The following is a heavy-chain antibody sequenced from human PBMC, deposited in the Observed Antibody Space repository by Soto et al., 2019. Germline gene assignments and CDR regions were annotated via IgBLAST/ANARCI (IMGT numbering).Heavy chain of an antibody. D-gene: IGHD3-22*01. CDR3: ARDQVVVMEGYGMDV. CDR1: GGSISSYY. V-gene: IGHV4-59*01. CDR2: IYYSGST. J-gene: IGHJ6*02. Sequence: SETLSLTCTVSGGSISSYYWSWIRQPPGKGLEWIGYIYYSGSTNYNPSLKSRVTISVDTSKNQFSLKLSSVTAADTAVYYCARDQVVVMEGYGMDVWGQGTTVTVSS.